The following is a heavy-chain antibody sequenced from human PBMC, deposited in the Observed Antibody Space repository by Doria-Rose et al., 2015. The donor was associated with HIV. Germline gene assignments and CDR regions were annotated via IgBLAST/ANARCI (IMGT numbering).Heavy chain of an antibody. CDR3: ARIKSSRWYHKYYFDF. CDR1: GVSLSSPGMG. CDR2: IFSDDGR. J-gene: IGHJ4*02. D-gene: IGHD6-13*01. Sequence: SGPVLVKPTETLTLTCTVSGVSLSSPGMGVSWIRQPPGKALEWLATIFSDDGRSYKPSLKSRLTISRGTSKSQVVLTMTDMDPVDTATYYCARIKSSRWYHKYYFDFWGQGTLVIVSA. V-gene: IGHV2-26*01.